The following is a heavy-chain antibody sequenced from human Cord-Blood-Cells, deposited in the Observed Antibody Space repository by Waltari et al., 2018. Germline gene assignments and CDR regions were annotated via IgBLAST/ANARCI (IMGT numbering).Heavy chain of an antibody. CDR1: GFTFSSYG. CDR2: ISNDGSNK. CDR3: AKPTAVLRFLEWLLDY. Sequence: QVQLVESGGGVVQPGRSLRLSCAASGFTFSSYGMHWVRQAPGKGLEWVAVISNDGSNKYYADTVKGRFTIARDNSKNTLYLQMNSLIAEDTAVYYCAKPTAVLRFLEWLLDYWGQGTLVTVSS. D-gene: IGHD3-3*01. V-gene: IGHV3-30*18. J-gene: IGHJ4*02.